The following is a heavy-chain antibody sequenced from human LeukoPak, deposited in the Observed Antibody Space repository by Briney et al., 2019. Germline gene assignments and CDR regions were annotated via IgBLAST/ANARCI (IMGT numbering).Heavy chain of an antibody. CDR1: GFTFSSYA. J-gene: IGHJ4*02. V-gene: IGHV3-23*01. CDR3: AKSLGDGGTPPPLDY. Sequence: GGSLRLSCAASGFTFSSYAMGWVRQAPGKGLEWVSAISATGATTYHADSVKGRFMISRDNSKSSLYLQMNSLRAEDTAVYYCAKSLGDGGTPPPLDYGARGPLVTVP. CDR2: ISATGATT. D-gene: IGHD3-16*01.